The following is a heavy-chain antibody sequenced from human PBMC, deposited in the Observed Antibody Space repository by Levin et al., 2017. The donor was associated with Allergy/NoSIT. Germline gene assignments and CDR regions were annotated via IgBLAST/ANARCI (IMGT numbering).Heavy chain of an antibody. J-gene: IGHJ4*02. CDR2: INHSGST. CDR3: ARSRRGGEGPYIDY. Sequence: SQTLSLTCAVYGGSFSGYYWSWIRQPPGKGLEWIGEINHSGSTNYNPSLKSRVTISVDTSKNQFSLKLSSVTAADTAVYYCARSRRGGEGPYIDYWGQGTLVTVSS. V-gene: IGHV4-34*01. CDR1: GGSFSGYY. D-gene: IGHD3-16*01.